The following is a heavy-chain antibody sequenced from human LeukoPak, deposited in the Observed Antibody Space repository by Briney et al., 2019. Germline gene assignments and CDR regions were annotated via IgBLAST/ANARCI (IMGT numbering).Heavy chain of an antibody. CDR1: GFTFSSYA. Sequence: GGSLRLSCAASGFTFSSYAMSWVRQAPGKGLEWVSAISGSGGSTNYADSVKGRFTISRDNSKNTLYLQINSLRAEDTAVYYCAKGDSSAYTPLDYWGQGTLVTVSS. CDR3: AKGDSSAYTPLDY. D-gene: IGHD3-22*01. J-gene: IGHJ4*02. V-gene: IGHV3-23*01. CDR2: ISGSGGST.